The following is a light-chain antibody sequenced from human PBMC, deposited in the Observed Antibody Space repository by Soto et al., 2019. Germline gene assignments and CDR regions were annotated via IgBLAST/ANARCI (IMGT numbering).Light chain of an antibody. V-gene: IGLV2-14*01. CDR1: SSDVGGYNY. Sequence: QSALTQPASVSGSPGQSITISCTGTSSDVGGYNYVSWYQQHPGKAPKLMIYDVSNRPSGVSNRFSGSKSGNTASLTISGLQAEDEADYYCSSYTRGSTVVFGTGTKLTVL. J-gene: IGLJ1*01. CDR3: SSYTRGSTVV. CDR2: DVS.